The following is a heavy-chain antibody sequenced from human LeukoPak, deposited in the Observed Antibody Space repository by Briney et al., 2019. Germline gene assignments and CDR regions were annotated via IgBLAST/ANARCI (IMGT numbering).Heavy chain of an antibody. D-gene: IGHD6-19*01. V-gene: IGHV4-61*02. CDR1: GGSISSGSYY. CDR3: ARDIPSSGWTAGPYDAFDI. Sequence: SETLSLTCTVSGGSISSGSYYWSWIRQPAGKGLEWIGRIYTSGSTNYNPSLKSRVTISVDTSKNQFSLKLSSVTAADTAVYYCARDIPSSGWTAGPYDAFDIWGQGTMVTVSS. J-gene: IGHJ3*02. CDR2: IYTSGST.